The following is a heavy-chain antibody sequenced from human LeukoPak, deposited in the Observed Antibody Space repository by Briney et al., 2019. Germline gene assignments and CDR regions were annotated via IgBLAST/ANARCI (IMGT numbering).Heavy chain of an antibody. CDR1: GFTFSSYG. Sequence: GGSLRLSCAASGFTFSSYGKHWVRQAPGKGLEWVAFIRYDGSNKYYADSVKGRFTISRDNSKNTLYLQMNSLRAEDTAVYYCASEPHYYDSSGLDYWGQGTLVTVSS. D-gene: IGHD3-22*01. V-gene: IGHV3-30*02. J-gene: IGHJ4*02. CDR3: ASEPHYYDSSGLDY. CDR2: IRYDGSNK.